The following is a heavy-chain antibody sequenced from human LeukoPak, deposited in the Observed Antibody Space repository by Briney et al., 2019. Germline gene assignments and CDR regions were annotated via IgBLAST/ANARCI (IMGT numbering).Heavy chain of an antibody. CDR3: ARRDSSGWYYLDY. CDR1: GFTFSSYG. Sequence: GKSLRLSCAASGFTFSSYGMHWVRQAPGKGLEWVAVTWYDGRNNYYAASVKGRFTISRDDSKTTVYLLMNSLRAEDTAVYYCARRDSSGWYYLDYWGQGTLVTVSS. J-gene: IGHJ4*02. CDR2: TWYDGRNN. V-gene: IGHV3-33*01. D-gene: IGHD6-19*01.